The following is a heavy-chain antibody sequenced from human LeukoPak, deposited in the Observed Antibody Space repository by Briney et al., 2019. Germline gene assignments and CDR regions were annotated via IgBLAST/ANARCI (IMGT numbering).Heavy chain of an antibody. CDR1: GFTFSTYW. Sequence: PGGSLRLSCAASGFTFSTYWMYWVRQAPGKGLVWVSRINSDESNTNYADSVKGRFTISRDSAKNTLYLQMNSLRAEDTAVYYCARDDYGDYFFPYWGQGTLVTVSS. CDR2: INSDESNT. V-gene: IGHV3-74*01. CDR3: ARDDYGDYFFPY. D-gene: IGHD4-17*01. J-gene: IGHJ4*02.